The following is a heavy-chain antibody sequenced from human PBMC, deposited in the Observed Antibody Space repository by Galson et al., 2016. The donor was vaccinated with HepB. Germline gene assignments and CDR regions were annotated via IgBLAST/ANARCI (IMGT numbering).Heavy chain of an antibody. Sequence: SLRLSCAGSGFTFSTSGLNWVRQAPGKGLQWISYISSSISTIYYADSVVGRFTISRDNAKNSVYLQMNSLRDDDTGVYYCARELVRSAFDLWGQGTLVTVSS. D-gene: IGHD6-6*01. V-gene: IGHV3-48*02. CDR1: GFTFSTSG. J-gene: IGHJ3*01. CDR3: ARELVRSAFDL. CDR2: ISSSISTI.